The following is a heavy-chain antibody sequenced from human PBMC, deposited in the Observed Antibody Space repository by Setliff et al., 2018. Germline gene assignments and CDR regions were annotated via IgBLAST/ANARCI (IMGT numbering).Heavy chain of an antibody. CDR3: ARANGDFVSHSFDY. CDR1: GVSTSSGDYY. Sequence: PSETLSLTCTVSGVSTSSGDYYWSWIRQPPGKGLEWIGYIYNSGSTYYNPSLKSRVSISLDTSNNQFSLKVNSVTAADTAVYYCARANGDFVSHSFDYWGQGTPVTVSS. J-gene: IGHJ4*02. D-gene: IGHD4-17*01. CDR2: IYNSGST. V-gene: IGHV4-30-4*08.